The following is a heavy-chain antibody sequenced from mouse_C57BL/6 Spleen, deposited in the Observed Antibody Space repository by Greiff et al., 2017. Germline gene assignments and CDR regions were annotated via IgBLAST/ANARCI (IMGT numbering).Heavy chain of an antibody. CDR1: GFTFSSYA. V-gene: IGHV5-4*01. CDR2: ISDGGSYT. J-gene: IGHJ3*01. CDR3: ARGEDGYYVWFAY. D-gene: IGHD2-3*01. Sequence: EVHLVESGGGLVKPGGSLKLSCAASGFTFSSYAMSWVRQTPEKRLEWVATISDGGSYTYYPDNVKGRFTISRDNAKNNLYMQMSHLKSEDTSMYYCARGEDGYYVWFAYWAKGLLSLSLQ.